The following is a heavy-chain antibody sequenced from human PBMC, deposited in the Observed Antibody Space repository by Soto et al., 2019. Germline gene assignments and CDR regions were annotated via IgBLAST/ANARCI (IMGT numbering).Heavy chain of an antibody. J-gene: IGHJ4*02. D-gene: IGHD3-10*01. CDR3: ARGWRTYGNY. CDR2: INPTADST. V-gene: IGHV1-46*01. Sequence: QVQLVQSGAEVKKPGASVKISCKASGYSFTSYYMHWVRQAPGQGLEWVGLINPTADSTSYAQKFQGRVTLTWDTSTSTVYVEVSSLRSEDTAMYYCARGWRTYGNYWGQGTLVTVSS. CDR1: GYSFTSYY.